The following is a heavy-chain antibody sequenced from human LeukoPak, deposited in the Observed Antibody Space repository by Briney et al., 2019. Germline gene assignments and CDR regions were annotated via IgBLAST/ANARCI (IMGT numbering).Heavy chain of an antibody. V-gene: IGHV4-39*07. CDR1: GGSISSSSYY. J-gene: IGHJ5*02. CDR2: IYYSGST. Sequence: PSETLSLTCTVSGGSISSSSYYWGWIRQPPGKGLEWIGSIYYSGSTYYNPSLKSRVTISVDTSKNQFSLKLSSVTAADTAVYYCARVPYYDFWSGYELGGFDPWGQGTLVTVSS. CDR3: ARVPYYDFWSGYELGGFDP. D-gene: IGHD3-3*01.